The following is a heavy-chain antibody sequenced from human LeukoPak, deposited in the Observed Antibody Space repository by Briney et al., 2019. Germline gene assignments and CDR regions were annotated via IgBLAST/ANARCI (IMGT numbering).Heavy chain of an antibody. Sequence: PSETLSLTCAVSGGSLSGYYWTWIRQPPGKGLEWIGEINHSGSTNYNPSLKSRVTMSVDMSKNQFSLKLSSVTAADTAVYYCARVVGVAAAVIWFDPWGQGTLVTVSS. CDR1: GGSLSGYY. CDR2: INHSGST. V-gene: IGHV4-34*10. J-gene: IGHJ5*02. CDR3: ARVVGVAAAVIWFDP. D-gene: IGHD6-13*01.